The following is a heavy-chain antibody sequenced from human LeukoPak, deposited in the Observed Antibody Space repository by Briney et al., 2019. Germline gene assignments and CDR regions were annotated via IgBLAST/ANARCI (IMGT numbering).Heavy chain of an antibody. J-gene: IGHJ6*02. V-gene: IGHV4-30-2*01. CDR2: IYHSGST. CDR1: GGSISSGGYS. CDR3: ARNGYSSGWYGNRLDRYYYYGMDV. D-gene: IGHD6-19*01. Sequence: SQTLSLTCAVSGGSISSGGYSWSWIRQPPGKGLEWIGYIYHSGSTYSNPSLKSRPTISVDRSKNQFSLKLSSVTAADTAVYYCARNGYSSGWYGNRLDRYYYYGMDVWGQGTTVTVSS.